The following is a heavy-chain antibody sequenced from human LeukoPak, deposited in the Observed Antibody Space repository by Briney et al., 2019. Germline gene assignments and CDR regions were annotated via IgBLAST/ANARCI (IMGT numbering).Heavy chain of an antibody. CDR2: IYYSGST. V-gene: IGHV4-59*01. D-gene: IGHD2-2*01. CDR1: GGSISSYY. CDR3: ARAVVVPAARSNWFDP. J-gene: IGHJ5*02. Sequence: TPSETLSLTCTVCGGSISSYYWSWIRQPPGKGLEWIGYIYYSGSTNYNPSLKSRVTISVDTSKNQFSLKLSSVTAADTAVYYCARAVVVPAARSNWFDPWGQGTLVTVSS.